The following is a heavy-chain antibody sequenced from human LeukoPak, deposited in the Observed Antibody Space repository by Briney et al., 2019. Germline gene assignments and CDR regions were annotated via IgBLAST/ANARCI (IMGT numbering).Heavy chain of an antibody. CDR1: GGSISSSYY. CDR3: ARDILTGYYTGDY. D-gene: IGHD3-9*01. V-gene: IGHV4-39*07. Sequence: SETLSLTCTVSGGSISSSYYWGWIRQPPGKGLEWIGSIYYSGSTYYNPSLKSRVTISVDTSKNQFSLKLSSVTAADTAVYYCARDILTGYYTGDYWGQGTLVTVSS. CDR2: IYYSGST. J-gene: IGHJ4*02.